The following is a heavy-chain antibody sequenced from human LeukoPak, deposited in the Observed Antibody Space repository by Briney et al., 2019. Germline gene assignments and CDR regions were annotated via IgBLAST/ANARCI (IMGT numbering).Heavy chain of an antibody. CDR2: INPDGTVK. Sequence: GGSLRLSCTASRFTFSSNWMGWVRQAPGKGLEWVANINPDGTVKFYVGSVKGRFIISRDNAKNSLYLQMNSLRVEETAVYYCLMFGSSGSWGQGTLVTVSS. J-gene: IGHJ5*02. CDR1: RFTFSSNW. V-gene: IGHV3-7*05. CDR3: LMFGSSGS. D-gene: IGHD3/OR15-3a*01.